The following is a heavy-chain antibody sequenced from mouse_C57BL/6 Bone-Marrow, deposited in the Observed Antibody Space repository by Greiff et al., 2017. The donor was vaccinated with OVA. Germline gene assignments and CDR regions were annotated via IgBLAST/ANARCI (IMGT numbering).Heavy chain of an antibody. V-gene: IGHV1-78*01. CDR3: AREGGYDPFYYDAMDY. Sequence: VQLQQSDAELVKPGASVKISCKVSGYTFTDHTIHWMKQRPEQGLEWIGYIYPRDGSTKYNEKFKGKATLTADKSSSTAYMQLNSLTSEDSAVYFCAREGGYDPFYYDAMDYWGQGTSVTVSS. D-gene: IGHD2-2*01. J-gene: IGHJ4*01. CDR2: IYPRDGST. CDR1: GYTFTDHT.